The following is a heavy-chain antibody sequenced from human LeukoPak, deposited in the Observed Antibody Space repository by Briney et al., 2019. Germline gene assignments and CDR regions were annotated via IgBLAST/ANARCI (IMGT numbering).Heavy chain of an antibody. CDR1: GLSFRSYG. Sequence: GRSLRLSCAASGLSFRSYGMHWVRQAPGKGLEWVAIIYYDGSNKYYTDSMKGRFTISRDNSKNTLFLQMNSLRAEDTAVYYCATDRQLRYFDHWGQGTLVTVSS. J-gene: IGHJ4*02. CDR2: IYYDGSNK. V-gene: IGHV3-33*01. D-gene: IGHD4-17*01. CDR3: ATDRQLRYFDH.